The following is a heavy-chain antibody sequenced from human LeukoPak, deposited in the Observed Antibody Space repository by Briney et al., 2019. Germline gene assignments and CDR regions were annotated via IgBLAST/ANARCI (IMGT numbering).Heavy chain of an antibody. J-gene: IGHJ4*02. Sequence: PGGSLRLSCAASGFTFSSYAMSWVRQAPGKGLEWVSAISGSGGSTYYADSVKGRFTISRDNSKNTLYLQMSSLRAEDTAVYYCAKNRCSSTSCYSPIDAFFDYWGQGTLVTVSS. V-gene: IGHV3-23*01. CDR2: ISGSGGST. D-gene: IGHD2-2*01. CDR1: GFTFSSYA. CDR3: AKNRCSSTSCYSPIDAFFDY.